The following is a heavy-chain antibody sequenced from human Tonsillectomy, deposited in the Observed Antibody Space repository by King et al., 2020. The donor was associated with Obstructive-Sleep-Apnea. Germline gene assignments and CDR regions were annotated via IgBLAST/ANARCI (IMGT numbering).Heavy chain of an antibody. CDR2: ISSSSSYI. CDR3: ALGYSYAHDAFDI. CDR1: GFTFSSYS. V-gene: IGHV3-21*01. J-gene: IGHJ3*02. D-gene: IGHD5-18*01. Sequence: VQLVESGGGLVKPGGSLRLSCAASGFTFSSYSMNWVRQAPGKGLEWVSSISSSSSYIYYADSVKGRFTISRDNAKNSLYLQMNSLRAEDTAGYYCALGYSYAHDAFDIWGQGTMVTVSS.